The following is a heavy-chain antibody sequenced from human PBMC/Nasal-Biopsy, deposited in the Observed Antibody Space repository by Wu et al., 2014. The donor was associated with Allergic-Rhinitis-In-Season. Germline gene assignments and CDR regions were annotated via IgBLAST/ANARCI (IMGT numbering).Heavy chain of an antibody. Sequence: LRLSCAASGFTFSSYEMNWVRQAPGKGLEWVSYISSSGSTIYYADSVKGRFTISRDNAKNSLYLQMNSLRAEDTAVYYCAKDGSGYYYGHDAFDIWGQGTMVTVSS. CDR2: ISSSGSTI. CDR1: GFTFSSYE. V-gene: IGHV3-48*03. D-gene: IGHD3-22*01. J-gene: IGHJ3*02. CDR3: AKDGSGYYYGHDAFDI.